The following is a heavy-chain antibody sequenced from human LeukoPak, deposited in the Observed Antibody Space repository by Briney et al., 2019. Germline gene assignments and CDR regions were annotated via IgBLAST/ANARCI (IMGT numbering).Heavy chain of an antibody. V-gene: IGHV3-53*01. CDR1: GFTVITND. CDR3: ARGVEPLAANTLAY. Sequence: SGGSLRLSCAASGFTVITNDMTWVRQAPGKGLEWVSVLYSDGNTKYADSVQGRFTISIDNSKNTLYLEMNSLSPDATAVYYCARGVEPLAANTLAYWGQGTLVTVSS. D-gene: IGHD1-14*01. J-gene: IGHJ4*02. CDR2: LYSDGNT.